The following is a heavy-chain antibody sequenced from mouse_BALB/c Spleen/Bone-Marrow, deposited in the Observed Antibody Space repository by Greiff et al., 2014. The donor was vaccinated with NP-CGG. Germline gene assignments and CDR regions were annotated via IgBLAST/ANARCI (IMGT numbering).Heavy chain of an antibody. Sequence: EVQGVESGGGLVKPGGSLKLSCAASGFTFSNYVMSWVRQTPEKRLEWVASITSGGSTYYLDSVKGRFTISRDNARNILYLQMSSLRSEDTAMYYCARGRGGYYEFAYWGQGTLVTVSA. CDR1: GFTFSNYV. J-gene: IGHJ3*01. D-gene: IGHD2-3*01. CDR3: ARGRGGYYEFAY. CDR2: ITSGGST. V-gene: IGHV5-6-5*01.